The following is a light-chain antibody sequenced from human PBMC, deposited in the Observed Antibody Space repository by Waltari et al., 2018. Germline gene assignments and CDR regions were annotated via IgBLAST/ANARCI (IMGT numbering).Light chain of an antibody. Sequence: HSALTQPASVSGSPGQSITISCTGTSSDVGGYNYVSWYQQHPGKAPKLMIFDVSNRPSGVSSRFSGSKSGNTASRTISGLQADDEADYYCSSYVNSDTLELFGGGTSLTVL. CDR1: SSDVGGYNY. CDR3: SSYVNSDTLEL. V-gene: IGLV2-14*03. CDR2: DVS. J-gene: IGLJ2*01.